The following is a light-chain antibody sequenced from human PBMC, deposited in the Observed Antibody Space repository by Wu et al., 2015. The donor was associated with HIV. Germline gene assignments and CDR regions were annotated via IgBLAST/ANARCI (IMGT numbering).Light chain of an antibody. V-gene: IGKV3-15*01. Sequence: EIVMTQSPATLSVSPGERATLSCRASQNIDSNLAWYQQKPGQAPSLLIYSASTRATGVPSRFSGSGSGTEFTLTVNSLQSEDFAVYYCQQYNNWPPVLTFGGGTKVEIK. CDR3: QQYNNWPPVLT. J-gene: IGKJ4*01. CDR1: QNIDSN. CDR2: SAS.